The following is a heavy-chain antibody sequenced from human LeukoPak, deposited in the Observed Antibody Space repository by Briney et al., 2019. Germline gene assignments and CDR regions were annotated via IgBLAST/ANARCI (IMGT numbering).Heavy chain of an antibody. J-gene: IGHJ4*02. Sequence: PGGSLRLSCAASGFTFSYYGMHWVRQAPGKGLEGVAHIWFDGSDKYYADSVKGRFTISRDNSKNTLYLQLNSLRVEDTALYYCAKPYADSRGYFRDGGQGTLVTVSS. CDR3: AKPYADSRGYFRD. D-gene: IGHD3-22*01. CDR2: IWFDGSDK. V-gene: IGHV3-33*06. CDR1: GFTFSYYG.